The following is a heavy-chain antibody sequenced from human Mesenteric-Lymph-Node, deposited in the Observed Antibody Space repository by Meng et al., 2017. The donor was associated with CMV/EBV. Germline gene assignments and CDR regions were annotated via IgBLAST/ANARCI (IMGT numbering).Heavy chain of an antibody. V-gene: IGHV3-21*01. CDR3: ARDVSGRHGARDY. Sequence: GGSLRLSCAASGFDFSIHSMNWIRQAPGKGLEWMSCISSRSSEVFYAESVRGRFIVSRDNAENSLYLKMNSLRAEDTAVYYCARDVSGRHGARDYWGQGTLVTVSS. CDR1: GFDFSIHS. J-gene: IGHJ4*02. CDR2: ISSRSSEV. D-gene: IGHD1-26*01.